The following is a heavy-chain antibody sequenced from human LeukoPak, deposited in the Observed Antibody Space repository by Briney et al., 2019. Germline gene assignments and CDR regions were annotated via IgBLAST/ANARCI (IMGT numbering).Heavy chain of an antibody. CDR3: TTPYYYDSSGYYSFDAFDI. CDR2: IKSKTDGGTT. J-gene: IGHJ3*02. V-gene: IGHV3-15*01. Sequence: GGSLRLSCAASGFTFSNAWMSWVRQAPGKGLEWVGRIKSKTDGGTTDYAAPVKGRFTISRDDSKNTLYLQMNSLKTEDTAVYYCTTPYYYDSSGYYSFDAFDIWGQGTMVTVSS. D-gene: IGHD3-22*01. CDR1: GFTFSNAW.